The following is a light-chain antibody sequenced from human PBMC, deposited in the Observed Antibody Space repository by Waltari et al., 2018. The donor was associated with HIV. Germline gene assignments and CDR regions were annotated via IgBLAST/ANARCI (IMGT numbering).Light chain of an antibody. CDR3: SSYAGSSSFV. V-gene: IGLV2-8*01. CDR1: SNDVGGYNY. Sequence: QSALTQPPSASGSPGQSVTISCTGTSNDVGGYNYVSWYQQHPGKAPKLMIYDVNRRPSWVLVRFSGSKSGNTASLTVAGLQAEDEADYFCSSYAGSSSFVFGTGTKVTVL. J-gene: IGLJ1*01. CDR2: DVN.